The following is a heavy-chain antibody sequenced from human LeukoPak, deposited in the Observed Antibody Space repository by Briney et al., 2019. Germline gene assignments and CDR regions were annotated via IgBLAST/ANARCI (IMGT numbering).Heavy chain of an antibody. J-gene: IGHJ6*02. D-gene: IGHD2-15*01. CDR3: ARDIVVVVAAIYYYYGMDV. Sequence: SETLSLTCAVYGGSFSGYYWSWIRQPPGKGLEWIGEINHSGSTNYNPSLKSRVTISVDMSKNQFSLKLSSVTAADTAVYYCARDIVVVVAAIYYYYGMDVWGQGTTVTVSS. V-gene: IGHV4-34*01. CDR2: INHSGST. CDR1: GGSFSGYY.